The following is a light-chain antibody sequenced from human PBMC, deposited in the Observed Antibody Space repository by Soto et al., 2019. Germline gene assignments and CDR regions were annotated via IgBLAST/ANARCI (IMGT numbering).Light chain of an antibody. V-gene: IGLV2-14*01. CDR3: SSFTGRSSHD. J-gene: IGLJ1*01. CDR1: SRYVGGSNF. CDR2: DVS. Sequence: TQTGSVCGSPRERLTISCSGTSRYVGGSNFFSWYQQHPGKAPKLIIYDVSNRPSGVSYRFSGSKSGNTASLTISGLQADDEADKYCSSFTGRSSHDFGTGTK.